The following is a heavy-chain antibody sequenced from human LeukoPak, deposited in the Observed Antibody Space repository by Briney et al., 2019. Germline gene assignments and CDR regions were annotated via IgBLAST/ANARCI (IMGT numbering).Heavy chain of an antibody. CDR3: ARDRKYGSETLRRLDY. D-gene: IGHD3-10*01. Sequence: SETLSLTRTVSGGSISSDDYYWSWTRQPPGKGLEWIGYISYSGNAYYNPSLKSRVTISVDTSKNQFPLKLSSVTVADSAVYYCARDRKYGSETLRRLDYWGQGTLVTVSS. CDR2: ISYSGNA. CDR1: GGSISSDDYY. J-gene: IGHJ4*02. V-gene: IGHV4-30-4*01.